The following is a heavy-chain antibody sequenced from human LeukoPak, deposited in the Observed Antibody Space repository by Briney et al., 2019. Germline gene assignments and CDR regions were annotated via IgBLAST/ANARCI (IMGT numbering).Heavy chain of an antibody. CDR2: IHYSGST. CDR1: GGSISSSSYY. CDR3: ASPSSSSSTYDY. Sequence: PSETLSLTCTVSGGSISSSSYYWGWIRQPPGKGLEWIGSIHYSGSTYYNPSLKSRVTISVDTSKNQFSLKLSSVTAADTAVYYCASPSSSSSTYDYWGQGTLVTVSS. V-gene: IGHV4-39*01. J-gene: IGHJ4*02. D-gene: IGHD6-6*01.